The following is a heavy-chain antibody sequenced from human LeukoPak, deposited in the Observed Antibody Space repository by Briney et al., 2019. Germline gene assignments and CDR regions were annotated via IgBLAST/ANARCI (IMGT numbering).Heavy chain of an antibody. V-gene: IGHV4-59*08. CDR3: ARQGESSSSSFDY. J-gene: IGHJ4*02. CDR1: DDSISDYY. CDR2: FHNSGTS. D-gene: IGHD6-6*01. Sequence: SETLSLTCTVSDDSISDYYRGWIRQPPGKGLEWIGYFHNSGTSTYNPSLKSRVTISVDTSKNQFSLKLSSVTAADTAVYYCARQGESSSSSFDYWGQGTLVTVSS.